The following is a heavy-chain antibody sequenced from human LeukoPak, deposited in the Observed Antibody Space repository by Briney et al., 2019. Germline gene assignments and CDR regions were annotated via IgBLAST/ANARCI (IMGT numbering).Heavy chain of an antibody. Sequence: PGGSLRLSCAASGFTFSGYWMSWVRQVPRRGLEWVANIKEDGSEKYYVDSVKGRFTISRDSAKNSLYLQMNSLRAEDTAVYYCARDKGDYDTSGSLFVFGGQGTLVTVSS. CDR1: GFTFSGYW. J-gene: IGHJ4*02. V-gene: IGHV3-7*03. CDR3: ARDKGDYDTSGSLFVF. D-gene: IGHD3-22*01. CDR2: IKEDGSEK.